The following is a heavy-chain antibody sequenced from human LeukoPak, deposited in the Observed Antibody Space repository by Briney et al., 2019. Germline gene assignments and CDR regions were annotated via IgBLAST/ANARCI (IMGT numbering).Heavy chain of an antibody. CDR3: SRDLYGVGY. CDR1: GFTLSNYW. CDR2: INPDGSTT. Sequence: GGSLRLSCAASGFTLSNYWMHWVRQAPGQGLVWVSRINPDGSTTNYADSVKGRFTIPRDNAKNTLYLQMNSLRAEDTAVYYCSRDLYGVGYWGQGTPVTVSS. J-gene: IGHJ4*02. D-gene: IGHD3-3*01. V-gene: IGHV3-74*01.